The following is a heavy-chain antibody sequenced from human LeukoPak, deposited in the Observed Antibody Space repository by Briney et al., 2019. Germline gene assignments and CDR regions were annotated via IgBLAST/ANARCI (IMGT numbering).Heavy chain of an antibody. CDR3: ARVTTVTTSLYYYYYYMDV. V-gene: IGHV4-34*01. Sequence: SETLSLTCAVYGGSFSGYYWSWIRQPPGKGLEWIGEINHSGSTNYNPSLKSRVTISVDTSKNQFSLKLSSVTAADTAVYYCARVTTVTTSLYYYYYYMDVWGKGTTVTVSS. D-gene: IGHD4-17*01. CDR2: INHSGST. CDR1: GGSFSGYY. J-gene: IGHJ6*03.